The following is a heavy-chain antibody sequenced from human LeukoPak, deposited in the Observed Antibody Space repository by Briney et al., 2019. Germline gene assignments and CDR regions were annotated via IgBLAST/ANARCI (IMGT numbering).Heavy chain of an antibody. Sequence: ASVKVSCTASGYTFTSYYMHWVRQAPGQGLEWMGLINPSGGSTSYAQKFQGRVTMTRDTSTSTVYMELSSLRSEDTAVYYCARDPVYGSGSYGFDYWGQGTLVTVSS. D-gene: IGHD3-10*01. CDR2: INPSGGST. CDR1: GYTFTSYY. CDR3: ARDPVYGSGSYGFDY. V-gene: IGHV1-46*01. J-gene: IGHJ4*02.